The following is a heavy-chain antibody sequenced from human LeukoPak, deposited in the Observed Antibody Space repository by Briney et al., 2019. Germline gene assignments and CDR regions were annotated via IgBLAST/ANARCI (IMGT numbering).Heavy chain of an antibody. CDR1: GYTFTSYG. CDR3: ARDRYGSSGYYYDGEYFQH. J-gene: IGHJ1*01. CDR2: ISAYNGNT. Sequence: ASVKVSCKASGYTFTSYGISWVRQAPGQGLEWMGWISAYNGNTNYAQKLQGRVTMTTETSTSTDYRELRSLRSDDTAVYYCARDRYGSSGYYYDGEYFQHWGQSTLVTVSS. D-gene: IGHD3-22*01. V-gene: IGHV1-18*01.